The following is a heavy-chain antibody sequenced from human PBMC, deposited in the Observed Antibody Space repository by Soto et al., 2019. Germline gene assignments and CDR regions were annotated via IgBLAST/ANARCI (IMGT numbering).Heavy chain of an antibody. CDR2: ISSSGSTI. CDR3: ARDRMSPASSGEEMYYDFWSGYPVGKNDAFDI. Sequence: GGSLRLSCAASGFTFSDYYMSWIRQAPGKGLEWVSYISSSGSTIYYADSVKGRFTISRDNAKNSLYLQMNSLRAEGTAVYYCARDRMSPASSGEEMYYDFWSGYPVGKNDAFDIWGQGTMVTVSS. J-gene: IGHJ3*02. D-gene: IGHD3-3*01. CDR1: GFTFSDYY. V-gene: IGHV3-11*01.